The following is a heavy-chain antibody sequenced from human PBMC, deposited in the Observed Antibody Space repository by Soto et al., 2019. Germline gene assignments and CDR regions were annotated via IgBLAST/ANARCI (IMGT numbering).Heavy chain of an antibody. CDR1: GGGNLRDYR. J-gene: IGHJ6*02. CDR3: ARDHYYDSGGSLPGMDV. V-gene: IGHV1-69*13. D-gene: IGHD3-22*01. CDR2: IIPKLGSA. Sequence: SVKVSCKASGGGNLRDYRTTWVRRAPGQGLEWRGGIIPKLGSANYAQNFQGRVTITADESTSTAYMELSSLRSEDTAVYYCARDHYYDSGGSLPGMDVWGQGTTVTVSS.